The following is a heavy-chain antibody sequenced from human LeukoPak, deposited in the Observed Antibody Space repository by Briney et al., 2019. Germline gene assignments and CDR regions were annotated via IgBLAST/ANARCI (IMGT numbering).Heavy chain of an antibody. Sequence: GGSLRLSCAASGFTFSSYAMSWVRQAPGKGLEWVSLIYSGGSTYYADSVKGRFTISRDNSKNTLYLQMNSLRAEDTAVYYCARGVEAFDIWGQGTMVTVSS. CDR1: GFTFSSYA. J-gene: IGHJ3*02. CDR2: IYSGGST. CDR3: ARGVEAFDI. V-gene: IGHV3-66*02. D-gene: IGHD2-21*01.